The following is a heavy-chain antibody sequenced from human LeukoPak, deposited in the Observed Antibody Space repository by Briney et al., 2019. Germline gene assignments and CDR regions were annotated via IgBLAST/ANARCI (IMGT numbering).Heavy chain of an antibody. V-gene: IGHV3-7*01. CDR3: ARWDIRGTAHQLDY. CDR2: INQDGSTR. D-gene: IGHD5-12*01. J-gene: IGHJ4*02. Sequence: GGSLRLSCAASGFSLSSHWMSWVRQAPGKGLEWVANINQDGSTRYYVDSVKGRFTTSRDNAKNSMYLQMNSLRPEDTAVYYCARWDIRGTAHQLDYWGQGTLVTVSS. CDR1: GFSLSSHW.